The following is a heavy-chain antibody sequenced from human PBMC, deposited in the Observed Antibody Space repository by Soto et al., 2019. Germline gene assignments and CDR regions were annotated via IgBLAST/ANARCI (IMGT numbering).Heavy chain of an antibody. Sequence: EVQLVESGGGLVKPGGSLRLSCAVSGFTFSDFDMTWVRQAPGKGLEWVSSITSNSVDVYYADSLKGRFTIPRDNAKSTLYLQTNSLRADDTAVYYCARDLSSGNLYYPGLDVWGPGTTVTVSS. CDR1: GFTFSDFD. CDR3: ARDLSSGNLYYPGLDV. V-gene: IGHV3-21*01. D-gene: IGHD1-26*01. CDR2: ITSNSVDV. J-gene: IGHJ6*02.